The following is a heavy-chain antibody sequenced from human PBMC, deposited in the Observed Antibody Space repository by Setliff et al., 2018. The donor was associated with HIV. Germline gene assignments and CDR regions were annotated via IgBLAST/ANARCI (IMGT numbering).Heavy chain of an antibody. Sequence: SETLSLTCTVSGVSITSYYWSWVRQVPGKGLEWIGNTYYGGSTDYSKYNSSVKSRATISVDIYRKQLSLNLRSVTAADTAVYYCARDFRYDTSGSLTGYGLDVWGQGTTVTVSS. CDR2: TYYGGSTDYS. CDR3: ARDFRYDTSGSLTGYGLDV. D-gene: IGHD3-22*01. CDR1: GVSITSYY. V-gene: IGHV4-59*01. J-gene: IGHJ6*02.